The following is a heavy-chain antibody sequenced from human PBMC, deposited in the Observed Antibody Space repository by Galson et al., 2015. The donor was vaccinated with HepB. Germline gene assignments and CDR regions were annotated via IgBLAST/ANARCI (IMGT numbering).Heavy chain of an antibody. CDR2: ISGSDFKT. V-gene: IGHV3-23*01. D-gene: IGHD6-13*01. J-gene: IGHJ4*02. CDR3: AKNIAAAGPAGFDY. Sequence: SLRLSCAASGFSFSSYAMSWVRQAPGKGLEWVSGISGSDFKTYYADSVKGRFTISRDNSKNTLYLQMKSLRAEDTALYYCAKNIAAAGPAGFDYWGQGTLVTVSS. CDR1: GFSFSSYA.